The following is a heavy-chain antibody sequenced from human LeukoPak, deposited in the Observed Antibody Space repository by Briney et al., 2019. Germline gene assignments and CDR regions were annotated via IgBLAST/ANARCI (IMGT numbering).Heavy chain of an antibody. V-gene: IGHV1-46*01. D-gene: IGHD4-17*01. Sequence: GASVKVSCKASGYTFTSYYMHWVRQAPGQGLEWMGIINPSGGSTSYAQKFQGRVTMTRGTSTSTVYMELSSLRSEDTAVYYCARDVRTTVTPGVYYYYYMDVWGKGTTVTISS. CDR3: ARDVRTTVTPGVYYYYYMDV. CDR1: GYTFTSYY. CDR2: INPSGGST. J-gene: IGHJ6*03.